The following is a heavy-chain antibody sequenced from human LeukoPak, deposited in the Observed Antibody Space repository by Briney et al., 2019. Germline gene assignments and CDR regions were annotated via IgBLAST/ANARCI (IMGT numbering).Heavy chain of an antibody. J-gene: IGHJ4*02. Sequence: SETLSLTCTVSGGSISSSHYFWAWIRQPPGKGLEWIGGIFYSGTTYYNPSLKSRVTISVDTSKNQFSLKVASVTAADTAVYYCARRAAYNNYYFDYWGQGILVTVSS. CDR1: GGSISSSHYF. CDR3: ARRAAYNNYYFDY. CDR2: IFYSGTT. V-gene: IGHV4-39*01. D-gene: IGHD1-1*01.